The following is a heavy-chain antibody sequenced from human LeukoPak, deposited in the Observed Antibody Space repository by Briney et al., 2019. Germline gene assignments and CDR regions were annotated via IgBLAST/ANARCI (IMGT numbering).Heavy chain of an antibody. CDR1: GFTFSSYS. D-gene: IGHD7-27*01. Sequence: GGSLRLSCAASGFTFSSYSMNWVRQAPGKGLEWVSSLSSSSSHIYYADSVKGRFTISRDNAKNSLYLRMNSLRAEDTAVYYCARETNWGDFDYWGQGTLVTVSS. CDR3: ARETNWGDFDY. J-gene: IGHJ4*02. CDR2: LSSSSSHI. V-gene: IGHV3-21*01.